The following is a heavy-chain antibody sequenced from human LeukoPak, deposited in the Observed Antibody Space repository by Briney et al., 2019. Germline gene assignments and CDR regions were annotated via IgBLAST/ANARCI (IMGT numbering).Heavy chain of an antibody. Sequence: GGSLRLSCAASGFTFSSYAMSWVRQAPGKGLEWVSSISSSSYIYYADSVKGRFTISRDNAKNSLYLQMNSLRAEDTAVYYCARDSLYDYVWGSYRPEHAFDIWGQGTMVTVSS. J-gene: IGHJ3*02. CDR2: ISSSSYI. D-gene: IGHD3-16*02. CDR1: GFTFSSYA. CDR3: ARDSLYDYVWGSYRPEHAFDI. V-gene: IGHV3-21*01.